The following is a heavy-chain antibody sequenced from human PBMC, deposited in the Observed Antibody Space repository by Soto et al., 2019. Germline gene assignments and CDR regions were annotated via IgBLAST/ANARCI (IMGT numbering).Heavy chain of an antibody. V-gene: IGHV3-33*01. CDR3: ARDGGGGAVVPDY. CDR1: GFTFSSYG. D-gene: IGHD2-21*01. J-gene: IGHJ4*02. Sequence: QVQLVESGGGVVQPGRSLRLSCAASGFTFSSYGMHWVRQAPGKGLEWVAVIWYDGNNKYYADSVKGRFTISRDNSKNPVYLQMNRLGAGDRAVYYVARDGGGGAVVPDYWGQGTLVTVSS. CDR2: IWYDGNNK.